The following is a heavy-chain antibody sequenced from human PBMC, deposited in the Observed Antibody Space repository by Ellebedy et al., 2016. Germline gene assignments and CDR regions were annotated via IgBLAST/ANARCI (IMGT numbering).Heavy chain of an antibody. Sequence: GESLKISXAASGFTFSSYSMNWVRQAPGKGLEWVSSISSSSSYIYYADSVKGRFTISRDNAKNSLYLQMNSLRAEDTAVYYCARDFFSVGSSCFCPLGYWGQGTLVTVSS. V-gene: IGHV3-21*01. CDR3: ARDFFSVGSSCFCPLGY. D-gene: IGHD6-13*01. J-gene: IGHJ4*02. CDR1: GFTFSSYS. CDR2: ISSSSSYI.